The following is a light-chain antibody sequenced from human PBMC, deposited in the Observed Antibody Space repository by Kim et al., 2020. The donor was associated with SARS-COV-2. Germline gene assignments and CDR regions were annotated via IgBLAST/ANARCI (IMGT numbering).Light chain of an antibody. CDR1: QGISNY. CDR2: GAS. Sequence: ASEGDRVTNACRARQGISNYLAWYWQEPGGVPNPLIYGASTLQSGVTSRFSGSGSGTDFTLTISGLKPEEVATYYCQKSDSAQWTFGQGTKVDIK. J-gene: IGKJ1*01. V-gene: IGKV1-27*01. CDR3: QKSDSAQWT.